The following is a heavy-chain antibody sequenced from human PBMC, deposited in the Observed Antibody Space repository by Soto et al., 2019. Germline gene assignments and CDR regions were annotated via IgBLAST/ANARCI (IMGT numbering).Heavy chain of an antibody. V-gene: IGHV3-53*04. CDR2: IYSGGST. Sequence: GGSLRLSCAASGFTVSSNYMSWVRQAPRKGLEWVSVIYSGGSTYYADSVKGRFTISRHNSKNTLYLQMNSLRAEDTAVYYCARDRPTAVTAFGAFDIWGQGTMVTVSS. CDR3: ARDRPTAVTAFGAFDI. CDR1: GFTVSSNY. J-gene: IGHJ3*02. D-gene: IGHD2-21*02.